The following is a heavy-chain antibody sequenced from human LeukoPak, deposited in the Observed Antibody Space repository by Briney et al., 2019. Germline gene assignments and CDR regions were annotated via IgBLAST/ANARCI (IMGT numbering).Heavy chain of an antibody. V-gene: IGHV3-33*01. CDR3: ARAVASYYGSGSMNWFDP. Sequence: GRSLRLSCAASGFTFSSYGMHWVRQAPGKGLEWVAVIWYDGSNKYHADSVKGRFTISRDNSKNTLYLQMNSLRAEDTAVYYCARAVASYYGSGSMNWFDPWGQGTLVTVSS. CDR2: IWYDGSNK. J-gene: IGHJ5*02. D-gene: IGHD3-10*01. CDR1: GFTFSSYG.